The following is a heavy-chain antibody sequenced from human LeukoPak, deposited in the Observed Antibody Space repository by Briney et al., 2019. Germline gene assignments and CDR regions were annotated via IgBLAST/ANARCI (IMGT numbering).Heavy chain of an antibody. D-gene: IGHD1-7*01. Sequence: GGSLRLSCAASGFTFSNYWMSWVRQAPGKGLEWVANIKEDGSDKNYVDSVRGRFTISRDNAKNALYLQMNSLRAEDTAVYYCGREIPGGTTSLDCWGQGTVVTVSS. CDR2: IKEDGSDK. V-gene: IGHV3-7*04. CDR1: GFTFSNYW. CDR3: GREIPGGTTSLDC. J-gene: IGHJ4*02.